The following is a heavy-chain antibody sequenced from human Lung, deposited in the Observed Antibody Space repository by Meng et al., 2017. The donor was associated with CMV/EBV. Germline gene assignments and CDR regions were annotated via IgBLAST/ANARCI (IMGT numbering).Heavy chain of an antibody. V-gene: IGHV3-11*04. CDR2: ISSSGSTI. Sequence: GXSLRLXCAASGFTFSDYYMSWIRQAPGRGLEWVSYISSSGSTIYYADSVKGRFTVSRDNAKNSLYLQMNSLRAEDTAVYYCARERYSNYGLDYWGQGTLVTVSS. J-gene: IGHJ4*02. CDR1: GFTFSDYY. CDR3: ARERYSNYGLDY. D-gene: IGHD4-11*01.